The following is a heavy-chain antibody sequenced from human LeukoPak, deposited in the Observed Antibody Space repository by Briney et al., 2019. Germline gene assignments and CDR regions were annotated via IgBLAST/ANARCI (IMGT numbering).Heavy chain of an antibody. CDR3: ATGSRSSTSDAFDI. J-gene: IGHJ3*02. CDR1: GASITNYY. CDR2: IHYSGTT. Sequence: SETLSVTCTVSGASITNYYWSWFRQPPWKGLEWIGFIHYSGTTDYNPSLKSRVTMSVDTSTDQVSLEVTSVAAADTAVYYCATGSRSSTSDAFDIWGQGTMVTVSS. D-gene: IGHD6-6*01. V-gene: IGHV4-59*01.